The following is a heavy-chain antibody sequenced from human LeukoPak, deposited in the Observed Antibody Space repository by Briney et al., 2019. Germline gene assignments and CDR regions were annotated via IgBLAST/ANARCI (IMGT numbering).Heavy chain of an antibody. J-gene: IGHJ6*02. Sequence: GASVTVSCLASGYTFTGYYMHWVRQAPGQGLEWMGWINPNRGGTNYAQKFQDRVTMTRDTSISTAYMELSRLRSDDTAVYYCARGGIAVASVRYCYYGMVVRGQGTTVSVS. CDR1: GYTFTGYY. CDR2: INPNRGGT. CDR3: ARGGIAVASVRYCYYGMVV. V-gene: IGHV1-2*02. D-gene: IGHD6-19*01.